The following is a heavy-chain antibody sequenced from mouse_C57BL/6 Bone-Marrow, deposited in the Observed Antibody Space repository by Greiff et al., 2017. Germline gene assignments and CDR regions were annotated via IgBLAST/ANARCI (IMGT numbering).Heavy chain of an antibody. Sequence: QVQLQQPGAELVMPGASVKLSCKASGYTFTSYWMHWVKQRPGQGLEWIGEIDPSDSYTNYNQKFKGTSTLTVDKSSSPAYMQLRSLTSEDSAVYYCSRHYYSNDVGYDYAMDYWGQGTSVTVSS. D-gene: IGHD2-5*01. V-gene: IGHV1-69*01. CDR2: IDPSDSYT. CDR1: GYTFTSYW. CDR3: SRHYYSNDVGYDYAMDY. J-gene: IGHJ4*01.